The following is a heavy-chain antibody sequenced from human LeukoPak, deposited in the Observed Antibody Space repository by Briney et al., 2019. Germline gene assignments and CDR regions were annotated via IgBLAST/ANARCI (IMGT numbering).Heavy chain of an antibody. V-gene: IGHV4-39*07. J-gene: IGHJ5*02. CDR3: ARDLPEPRALRYFDWLGIVGWFDP. CDR2: IYYSGST. Sequence: SETLSLTCTVSGGSISSSSYYWGWIRQPPGKGLEWIGSIYYSGSTYYNPSLKSRVTISVDTSKNQFSLKLSSVTAADTAVYYCARDLPEPRALRYFDWLGIVGWFDPWGQGTLVTVSS. CDR1: GGSISSSSYY. D-gene: IGHD3-9*01.